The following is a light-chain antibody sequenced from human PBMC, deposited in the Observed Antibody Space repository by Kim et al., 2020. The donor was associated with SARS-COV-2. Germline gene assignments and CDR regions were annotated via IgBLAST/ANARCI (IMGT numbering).Light chain of an antibody. CDR1: QSVSSN. Sequence: SPGESATPSCRASQSVSSNLAWYQQKPGQAPRLLIYGASTTATGIPARFSGSGSGTEFTLTISSLQSEDFAVYYCQQYNNWPPLTFGGGTKVDIK. J-gene: IGKJ4*01. CDR3: QQYNNWPPLT. CDR2: GAS. V-gene: IGKV3-15*01.